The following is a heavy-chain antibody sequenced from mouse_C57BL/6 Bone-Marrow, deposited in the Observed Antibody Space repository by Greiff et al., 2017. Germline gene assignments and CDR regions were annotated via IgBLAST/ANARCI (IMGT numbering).Heavy chain of an antibody. Sequence: VKLMESGPGILQPSQTLSLTCSFSGFSLSTSGLGVSWIRQPSGKGLEWLGHIYWDDDKRYKPSLKSRLTISKDNSRNQVFLTITSVDTADTATYYCARSGGRTGSWFAYWGQGTLVTVSA. CDR2: IYWDDDK. CDR1: GFSLSTSGLG. J-gene: IGHJ3*01. CDR3: ARSGGRTGSWFAY. V-gene: IGHV8-12*01. D-gene: IGHD4-1*01.